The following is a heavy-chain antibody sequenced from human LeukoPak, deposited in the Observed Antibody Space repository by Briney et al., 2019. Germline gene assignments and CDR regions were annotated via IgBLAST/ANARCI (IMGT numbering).Heavy chain of an antibody. J-gene: IGHJ4*02. CDR2: IYYSGST. CDR3: AIFGQGAYTYGTPDYFDY. D-gene: IGHD5-18*01. Sequence: SETLSLTCTVSGCSISSYYWSWFRQPPGKGLEWIGYIYYSGSTNYNPSLKSRVTISVDTSKNQFSLKLNSMTAADTAVYYCAIFGQGAYTYGTPDYFDYWGQGTLVTVSS. V-gene: IGHV4-59*12. CDR1: GCSISSYY.